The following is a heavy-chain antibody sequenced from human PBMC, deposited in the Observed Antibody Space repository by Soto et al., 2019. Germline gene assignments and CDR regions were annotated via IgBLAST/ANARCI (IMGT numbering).Heavy chain of an antibody. Sequence: SETLSLTCTVSGCSISSGGYYWSWIRQHPGKGLEWIGYIYYSGSTYYNPSLKSRVTISVDTSKNQFSLKLSSVTAADTAVYYCARARVDIVATIGFDPWGQGTLVTVSS. CDR2: IYYSGST. D-gene: IGHD5-12*01. CDR1: GCSISSGGYY. CDR3: ARARVDIVATIGFDP. V-gene: IGHV4-31*03. J-gene: IGHJ5*02.